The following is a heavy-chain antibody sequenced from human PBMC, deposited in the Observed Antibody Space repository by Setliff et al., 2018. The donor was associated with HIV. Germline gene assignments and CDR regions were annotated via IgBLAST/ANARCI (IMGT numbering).Heavy chain of an antibody. CDR2: IYPGDSDT. CDR3: ARHHLEGYSSSWDFDY. V-gene: IGHV5-51*01. D-gene: IGHD6-13*01. Sequence: PGESLKISCKGSGYSFTSYWIGWVRQMPGKGLEWMGIIYPGDSDTRYSPSFQDQVTMSADKSISTAYLQWSSLKASDTGIYYCARHHLEGYSSSWDFDYWGQGRLVTVSS. CDR1: GYSFTSYW. J-gene: IGHJ4*02.